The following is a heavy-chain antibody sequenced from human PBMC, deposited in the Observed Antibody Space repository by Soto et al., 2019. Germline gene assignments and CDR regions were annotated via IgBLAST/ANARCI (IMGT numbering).Heavy chain of an antibody. D-gene: IGHD5-12*01. CDR1: GYTFTSYA. CDR2: INAGNGNT. CDR3: ARNCPGFSGHDWGYFDY. J-gene: IGHJ4*02. V-gene: IGHV1-3*01. Sequence: ASVKVSCKASGYTFTSYAMHWVRQAPGQRLEWMGWINAGNGNTKYSQKFQGRVTITRDTSASTAYMELSSLRAEDTAVYYCARNCPGFSGHDWGYFDYWGQGTLVTVSS.